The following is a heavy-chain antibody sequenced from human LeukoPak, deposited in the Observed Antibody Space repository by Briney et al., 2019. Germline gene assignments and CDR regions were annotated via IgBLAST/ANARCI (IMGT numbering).Heavy chain of an antibody. V-gene: IGHV4-59*01. CDR3: ASNSDFWSGHKIDP. CDR1: GGSISSYY. Sequence: PSETLSLTCTVSGGSISSYYWSWIRQPPGKGLEWIGYIYYSGSTNYNPSLKSRVTISVDTSKNQFSLKLSSVTAADTAVYYCASNSDFWSGHKIDPWGQGTLVTVSS. CDR2: IYYSGST. J-gene: IGHJ5*02. D-gene: IGHD3-3*01.